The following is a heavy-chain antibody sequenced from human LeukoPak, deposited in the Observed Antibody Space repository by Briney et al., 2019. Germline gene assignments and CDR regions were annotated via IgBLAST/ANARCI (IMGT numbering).Heavy chain of an antibody. V-gene: IGHV1-18*01. CDR1: GYTFTSYG. Sequence: GASVKVSCKASGYTFTSYGISWVRQAPGQGLECMGWMSAYNGNTNYAQKLQGGVTMTTDTSTSTAYMELRSLRSADPAVYYCARDDWHDPGNWFDPWGQGTLVTVSS. J-gene: IGHJ5*02. D-gene: IGHD1-1*01. CDR2: MSAYNGNT. CDR3: ARDDWHDPGNWFDP.